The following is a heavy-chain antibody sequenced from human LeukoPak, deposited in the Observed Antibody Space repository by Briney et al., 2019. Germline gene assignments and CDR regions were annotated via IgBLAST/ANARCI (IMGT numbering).Heavy chain of an antibody. CDR1: GYSFTSYW. J-gene: IGHJ5*02. D-gene: IGHD2-2*01. Sequence: GESLKISCKGSGYSFTSYWIGWVRQMPGKGLEWMGIIYPGDSDTRYSPSFQGRVTISADKSISTAYLQWSSLKASDTAMYYCARLSIVVPAANPIGWFDPWGQGTLVTVSS. CDR2: IYPGDSDT. CDR3: ARLSIVVPAANPIGWFDP. V-gene: IGHV5-51*01.